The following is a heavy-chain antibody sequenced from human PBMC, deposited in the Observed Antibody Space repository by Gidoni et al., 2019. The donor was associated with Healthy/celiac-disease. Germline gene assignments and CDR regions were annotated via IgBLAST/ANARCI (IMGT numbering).Heavy chain of an antibody. CDR2: ISYDGSNK. Sequence: QVQLVESGGGVVQPGRSLRLSCAASGFTFSSYGMHWVRQAPGKGLEWVAVISYDGSNKYYADSVKGRFTISRDNSKNTLYLQMNSLRAEDTAVYYCAKVERDSYRIDYWGQGTLVTVSS. CDR3: AKVERDSYRIDY. V-gene: IGHV3-30*18. CDR1: GFTFSSYG. J-gene: IGHJ4*02. D-gene: IGHD3-16*02.